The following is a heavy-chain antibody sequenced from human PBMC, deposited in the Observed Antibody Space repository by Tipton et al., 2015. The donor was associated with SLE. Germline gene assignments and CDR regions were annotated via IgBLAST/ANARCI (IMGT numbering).Heavy chain of an antibody. CDR1: GGSISSGGYS. CDR2: IYHSGST. D-gene: IGHD3-22*01. J-gene: IGHJ5*02. Sequence: LVKPTQTLSLTCAVSGGSISSGGYSWSWIRQPPGKGLEWIGYIYHSGSTYYNPSLKSRVTISVDRSKNQFSLKLSSVTAADTAVYYCAREVYYDSSGNWFDPWGQGTLVTVSS. CDR3: AREVYYDSSGNWFDP. V-gene: IGHV4-30-2*01.